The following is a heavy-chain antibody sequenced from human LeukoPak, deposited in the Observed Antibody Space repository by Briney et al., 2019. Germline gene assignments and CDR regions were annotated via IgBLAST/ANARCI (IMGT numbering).Heavy chain of an antibody. CDR2: IDDSGNT. V-gene: IGHV4-61*01. D-gene: IGHD3-10*01. CDR1: GASVSSGSYY. CDR3: ARSDYHNSGSHTVFDAFDI. J-gene: IGHJ3*02. Sequence: SETLSLTCNVSGASVSSGSYYWSWIRRPPGKGLEWIGYIDDSGNTNYNPSLKSQVTISVDKSKNQFSLKLSFVTAADTAMYYCARSDYHNSGSHTVFDAFDIWGQGTRVTVSS.